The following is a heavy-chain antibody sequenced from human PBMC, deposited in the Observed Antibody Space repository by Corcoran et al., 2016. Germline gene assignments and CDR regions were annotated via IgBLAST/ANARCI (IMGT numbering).Heavy chain of an antibody. V-gene: IGHV3-23*01. D-gene: IGHD6-13*01. Sequence: EVQLLESGGGLVQPGGSLRLSCAASGFTFSSYAMSWVHQAPGKGLEWVSAISGSGGSTYYADSVKGRFTISRDNSKNTLYLQMNSLRAEDTAVYYCAKEGSYSSSWYTPGGYWGQGTLVTVSS. CDR2: ISGSGGST. CDR3: AKEGSYSSSWYTPGGY. J-gene: IGHJ4*02. CDR1: GFTFSSYA.